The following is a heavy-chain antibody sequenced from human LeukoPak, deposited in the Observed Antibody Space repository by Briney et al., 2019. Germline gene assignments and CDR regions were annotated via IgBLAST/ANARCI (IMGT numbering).Heavy chain of an antibody. J-gene: IGHJ4*02. V-gene: IGHV3-23*01. CDR2: ISGSGAKT. Sequence: PGGSLRLSCAASGFTFSSYGMSWVRQAPGKGLEWVSTISGSGAKTYYANSVKGRFTISRDNSKNTLSLQMGSLRAEGTAIYYCTTDHVGATVEFDSWGQGTLVTVSS. D-gene: IGHD1-26*01. CDR3: TTDHVGATVEFDS. CDR1: GFTFSSYG.